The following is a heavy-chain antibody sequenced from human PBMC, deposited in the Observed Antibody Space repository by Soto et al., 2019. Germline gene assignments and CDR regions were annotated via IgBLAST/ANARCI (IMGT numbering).Heavy chain of an antibody. J-gene: IGHJ6*02. CDR1: GFTFSGSA. V-gene: IGHV3-73*01. D-gene: IGHD1-26*01. Sequence: GGSLRLSCAASGFTFSGSAMHWVRQASGKGLEWVGRIRSKANSYATAYAASVKGRFTISRDDSKNTAYLQMNSLKTEDTAVYYCTRLGVGGKVQVGYGKDVWGQGTTVTVYS. CDR3: TRLGVGGKVQVGYGKDV. CDR2: IRSKANSYAT.